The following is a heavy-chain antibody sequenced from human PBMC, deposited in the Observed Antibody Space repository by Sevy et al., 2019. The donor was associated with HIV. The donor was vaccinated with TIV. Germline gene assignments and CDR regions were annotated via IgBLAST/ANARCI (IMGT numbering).Heavy chain of an antibody. V-gene: IGHV3-7*01. CDR2: IKQGGSEK. J-gene: IGHJ3*02. Sequence: GGSLRLSCVVSGFSFSWYWMSWVRQTPEKGLEWVANIKQGGSEKNYVDSVKGRFTISRDNAKNSLYLQMNTLRVDDTAVYYCATKGGSRPNDDFDTWGQGTMVTVSS. CDR1: GFSFSWYW. CDR3: ATKGGSRPNDDFDT. D-gene: IGHD3-10*01.